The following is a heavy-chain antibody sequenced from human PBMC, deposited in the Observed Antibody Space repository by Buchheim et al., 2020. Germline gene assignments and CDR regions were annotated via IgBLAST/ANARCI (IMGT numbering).Heavy chain of an antibody. CDR2: IYSSGST. D-gene: IGHD2-15*01. Sequence: QVQLQESGPGLVKPSQTLSLTCTVSGGSISSGGYYWSWIRQHPGKGLEWIGYIYSSGSTYYNPSLKSRVPISVDTSKNQFPLKLSSVTAADTAVYYCARDRRCSGGSCYSQRSRWFDPWGQGTL. V-gene: IGHV4-31*03. J-gene: IGHJ5*02. CDR1: GGSISSGGYY. CDR3: ARDRRCSGGSCYSQRSRWFDP.